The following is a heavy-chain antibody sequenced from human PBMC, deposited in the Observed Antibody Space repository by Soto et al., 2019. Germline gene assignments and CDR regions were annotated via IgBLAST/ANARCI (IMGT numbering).Heavy chain of an antibody. V-gene: IGHV2-5*02. Sequence: QITLKESGPPLVKPTQTLTLTCTFSGFSLSTSGVGVGWIRQPPGKALEWLALFYWDDDKRYSPSLKSRLTITKDTSKNQVVITKTNMDSVDTDKFYCELETTVVTPGYSSDAFDIWGQGTMVTVSS. CDR1: GFSLSTSGVG. D-gene: IGHD4-17*01. CDR2: FYWDDDK. J-gene: IGHJ3*02. CDR3: ELETTVVTPGYSSDAFDI.